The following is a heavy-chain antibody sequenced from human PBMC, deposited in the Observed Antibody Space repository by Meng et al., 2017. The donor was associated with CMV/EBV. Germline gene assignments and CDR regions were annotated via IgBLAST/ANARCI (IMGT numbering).Heavy chain of an antibody. D-gene: IGHD3-16*02. J-gene: IGHJ4*02. V-gene: IGHV3-21*01. Sequence: GGSLRLSCAASGFTFNTYAMNWVRQAPGKGLEWVSSLDSGYVFVYYADSVKGRFTISRDNAKNSLYLQMDSLRAEDTAVYYCARAGYPDPFDYWGQGTLVTVSS. CDR1: GFTFNTYA. CDR3: ARAGYPDPFDY. CDR2: LDSGYVFV.